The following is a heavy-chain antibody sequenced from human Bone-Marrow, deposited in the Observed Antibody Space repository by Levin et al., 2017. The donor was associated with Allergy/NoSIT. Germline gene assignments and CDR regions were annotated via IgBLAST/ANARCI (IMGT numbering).Heavy chain of an antibody. CDR2: ISVYTTNT. D-gene: IGHD2-2*02. J-gene: IGHJ4*02. CDR1: GYTFSTSY. CDR3: ARDNIDYTFGSRSRYFDH. Sequence: PEASVKVSCKASGYTFSTSYVSWVRQAPGRGLEWVGWISVYTTNTNYAREVQGRITMTADASTNTAYMELRSLRSDDTAVYYCARDNIDYTFGSRSRYFDHWGPGTQVTVSS. V-gene: IGHV1-18*01.